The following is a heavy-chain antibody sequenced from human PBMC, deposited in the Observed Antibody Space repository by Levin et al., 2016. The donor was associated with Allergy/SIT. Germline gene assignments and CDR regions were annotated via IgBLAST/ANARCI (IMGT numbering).Heavy chain of an antibody. J-gene: IGHJ6*02. CDR3: ARLSPAAIRTTLYYYYYGMDV. V-gene: IGHV5-10-1*01. CDR2: IDPSDSYT. Sequence: VRQMPGKGLEWMGRIDPSDSYTNYSPSFQGHVTISADKSISTAYLQWSSLKASDTAMYYCARLSPAAIRTTLYYYYYGMDVWGQGTTVTVSS. D-gene: IGHD2-2*01.